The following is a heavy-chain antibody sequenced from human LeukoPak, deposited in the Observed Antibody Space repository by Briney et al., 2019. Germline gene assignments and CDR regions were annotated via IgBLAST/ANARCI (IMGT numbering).Heavy chain of an antibody. D-gene: IGHD4-17*01. J-gene: IGHJ6*04. CDR1: GDSLTSGSRY. CDR3: ARCMSELDYGDYAYYYHMDV. V-gene: IGHV4-61*09. CDR2: FYSSTRT. Sequence: PSQPLSLTCTVSGDSLTSGSRYWSWIRQPAGEGLEWIGHFYSSTRTTYKPSLESRVTISGDTAKNQFSLKLDSVTAADTAVYFCARCMSELDYGDYAYYYHMDVWGKGTTVTVSS.